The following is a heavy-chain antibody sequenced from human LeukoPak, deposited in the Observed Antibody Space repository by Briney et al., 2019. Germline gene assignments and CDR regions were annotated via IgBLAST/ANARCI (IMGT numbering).Heavy chain of an antibody. J-gene: IGHJ6*02. V-gene: IGHV1-2*02. Sequence: ASVKVSCKASGYTFTHYYIHWVGQAPGQGLEWMDWINPNSGGTHCAQKFQGRVTMTRDTSISTAYMELSRLRSDDTAVYYCARALEAGRDVWGQGTTVTVSS. D-gene: IGHD1-1*01. CDR3: ARALEAGRDV. CDR2: INPNSGGT. CDR1: GYTFTHYY.